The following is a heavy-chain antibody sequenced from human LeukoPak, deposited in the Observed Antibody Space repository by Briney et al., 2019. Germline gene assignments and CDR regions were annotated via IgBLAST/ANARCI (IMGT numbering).Heavy chain of an antibody. V-gene: IGHV3-21*01. CDR2: ISSSSSSYI. CDR1: GFTFSSYS. CDR3: ARDDWDVLLWFGGTLYGMDV. Sequence: GGSLRLSCAASGFTFSSYSMNWVRQAPGKGLEWVSSISSSSSSYICYADSVKGRFTISRDNAKNSLYLQMNSLRAEDTAAYYRARDDWDVLLWFGGTLYGMDVWGKGTTVTVSS. D-gene: IGHD3-10*01. J-gene: IGHJ6*04.